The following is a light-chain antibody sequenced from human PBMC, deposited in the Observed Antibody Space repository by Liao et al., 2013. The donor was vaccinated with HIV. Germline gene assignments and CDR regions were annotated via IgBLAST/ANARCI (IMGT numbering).Light chain of an antibody. Sequence: SYELAQPPSVSVSPGQTARITCSGHELPKQYAHWYQQKPGQAPILVIYYDTNRPSGIPERFSGSNSGNTATLTITRVEAGDEADYYCQVWDSNGNHYVFGTGTQVTV. CDR3: QVWDSNGNHYV. CDR2: YDT. V-gene: IGLV3-21*01. J-gene: IGLJ1*01. CDR1: ELPKQY.